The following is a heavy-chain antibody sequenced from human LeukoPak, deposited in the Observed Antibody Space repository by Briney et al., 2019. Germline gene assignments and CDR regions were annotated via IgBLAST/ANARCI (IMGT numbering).Heavy chain of an antibody. CDR2: IYIGGST. D-gene: IGHD2-2*01. CDR1: GFTVSSNY. V-gene: IGHV3-53*01. Sequence: GGSLRLSCAASGFTVSSNYMSWVRQAPGKGLEWVSVIYIGGSTYYADSVKGRFTISRDNSKNTLYLQMNSLTAEDTAVYYCARVGVVPAAIPDGFDIWGQGTMVTVSS. J-gene: IGHJ3*02. CDR3: ARVGVVPAAIPDGFDI.